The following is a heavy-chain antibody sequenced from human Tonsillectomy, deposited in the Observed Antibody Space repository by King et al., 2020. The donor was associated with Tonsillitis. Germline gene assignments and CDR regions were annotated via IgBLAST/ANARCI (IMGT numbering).Heavy chain of an antibody. CDR3: ARDSFDDFWSGYMTP. Sequence: VQLVESGGGVVQPGRSLRLSCAASGFTFSSYAMHWVRQAPGKGLEWVAVLSYDGSNKYYADSVKGRFTISRDNSKNTLYLQMNSLRAEDTAVYYCARDSFDDFWSGYMTPWGQGTLVTVSS. CDR2: LSYDGSNK. J-gene: IGHJ5*02. D-gene: IGHD3-3*01. CDR1: GFTFSSYA. V-gene: IGHV3-30-3*01.